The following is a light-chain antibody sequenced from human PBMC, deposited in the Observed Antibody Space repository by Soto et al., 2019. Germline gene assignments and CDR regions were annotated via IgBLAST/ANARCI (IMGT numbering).Light chain of an antibody. Sequence: QSALAQPASVSGAPGPSITISCTGNSSDVGGYNYVSWYQQHPGKAPKLMIYDVSNRPPGVSNRFSGSKSGNTASLTISGLQAEDEADYYCSSYTSRSTLDYVFGTGTKVTDL. CDR1: SSDVGGYNY. V-gene: IGLV2-14*01. CDR2: DVS. CDR3: SSYTSRSTLDYV. J-gene: IGLJ1*01.